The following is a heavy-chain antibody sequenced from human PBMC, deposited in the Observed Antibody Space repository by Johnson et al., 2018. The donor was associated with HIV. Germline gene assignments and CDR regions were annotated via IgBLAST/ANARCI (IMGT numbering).Heavy chain of an antibody. Sequence: QVQLVESGGGVVQPGRSLRLSCAASGFTFSSYAMHWVRQAPGKGLEWVAVISYDGGDKYYADSVKGRFTISRDNSKSTLYLQMNSLRPEDTAVYYCAKERRAPRAFDIWGQGTMVTVSP. V-gene: IGHV3-30*18. J-gene: IGHJ3*02. CDR1: GFTFSSYA. CDR2: ISYDGGDK. CDR3: AKERRAPRAFDI.